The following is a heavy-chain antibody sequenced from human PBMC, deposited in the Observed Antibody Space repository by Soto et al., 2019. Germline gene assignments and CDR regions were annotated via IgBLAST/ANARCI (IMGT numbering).Heavy chain of an antibody. V-gene: IGHV4-39*01. Sequence: ETLSLTCTVSGGSISSSSYYWGWIRQPPGKGLEWIGSIYYSGSTYYNPSLKSRVTISVDTSKNQFSLKLSSVTAADTAVYYCARQVDSSSFDYYYYYMDVWGKGTTVTVSS. D-gene: IGHD6-6*01. J-gene: IGHJ6*03. CDR3: ARQVDSSSFDYYYYYMDV. CDR2: IYYSGST. CDR1: GGSISSSSYY.